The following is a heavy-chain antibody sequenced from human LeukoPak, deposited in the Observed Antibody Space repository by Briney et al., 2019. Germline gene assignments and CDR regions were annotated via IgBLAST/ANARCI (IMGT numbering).Heavy chain of an antibody. CDR3: ASRPYDSSGYHAFDI. Sequence: ASVKVSCKASGYTFTSYDINWVRQAAGQGLEWMGWMNPNSGNTGYAQKFQGRVTMTRNTSISTAYMELSSLRSEDTAVYYCASRPYDSSGYHAFDIWGQGTMVTVSS. J-gene: IGHJ3*02. CDR2: MNPNSGNT. CDR1: GYTFTSYD. V-gene: IGHV1-8*01. D-gene: IGHD3-22*01.